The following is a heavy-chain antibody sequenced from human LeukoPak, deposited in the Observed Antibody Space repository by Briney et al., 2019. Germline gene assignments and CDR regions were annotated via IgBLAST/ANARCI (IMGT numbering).Heavy chain of an antibody. CDR1: GYTFTSYG. CDR3: ARVFSIVGPTPAGY. V-gene: IGHV1-18*01. CDR2: ISAYNGNT. D-gene: IGHD1-26*01. J-gene: IGHJ4*02. Sequence: ASVKVSCKASGYTFTSYGISWVRQAPGQGLEWMGWISAYNGNTNYAQKLQGRVTMTTDTSTSTAYMELRSLRSDDPAVYYCARVFSIVGPTPAGYWGQGTLVSVSS.